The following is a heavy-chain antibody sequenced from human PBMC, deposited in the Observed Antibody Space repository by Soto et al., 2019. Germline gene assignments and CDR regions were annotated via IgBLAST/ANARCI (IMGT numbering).Heavy chain of an antibody. Sequence: EVQLVESGGGLVQPGGSLRLSCAASGFTFSSYWMSWVRQAPGKGLEWVANIKQDGSEKYYVDSVKGRFTISRDNAKNSLYLQMTSLRAEDTAVYYCARVGLLGGRYCSGGSCYSDYFDYWGQGTLVTVSS. V-gene: IGHV3-7*01. D-gene: IGHD2-15*01. J-gene: IGHJ4*02. CDR1: GFTFSSYW. CDR2: IKQDGSEK. CDR3: ARVGLLGGRYCSGGSCYSDYFDY.